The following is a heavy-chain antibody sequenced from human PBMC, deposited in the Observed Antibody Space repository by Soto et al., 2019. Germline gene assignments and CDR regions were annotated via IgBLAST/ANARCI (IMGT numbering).Heavy chain of an antibody. CDR1: GFTFSSYA. V-gene: IGHV3-23*01. CDR2: ISGSGGST. CDR3: ARPSHKDIVVVPAAQRGYYYYGMDV. Sequence: GGSLRLSCAASGFTFSSYAMSWVRQAPGKGLEWVSAISGSGGSTYYADSVKGRFTISRDNSKNTLYLQMNSLRAEDTAVYYCARPSHKDIVVVPAAQRGYYYYGMDVWGQGTTVTVSS. J-gene: IGHJ6*02. D-gene: IGHD2-2*01.